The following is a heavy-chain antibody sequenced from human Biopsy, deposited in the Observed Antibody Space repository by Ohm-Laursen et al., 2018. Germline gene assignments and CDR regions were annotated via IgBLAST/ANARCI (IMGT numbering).Heavy chain of an antibody. CDR1: GFTFSDYY. CDR3: ARDGAGSYHDY. Sequence: SLRLSCTASGFTFSDYYMSWIRQAPGKELERLSYISGSGTTIFYADSVKGRFTVSRDNAKNSLYLQMNSLTVEDTAVYYCARDGAGSYHDYWGQGTLVTVSS. V-gene: IGHV3-11*01. D-gene: IGHD3-10*01. CDR2: ISGSGTTI. J-gene: IGHJ4*02.